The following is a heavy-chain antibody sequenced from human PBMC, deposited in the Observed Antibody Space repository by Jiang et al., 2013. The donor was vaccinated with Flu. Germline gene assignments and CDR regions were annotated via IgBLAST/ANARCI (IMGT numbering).Heavy chain of an antibody. CDR3: ARLAADRYCSSTSCSGIDY. V-gene: IGHV4-39*07. J-gene: IGHJ4*02. Sequence: EWIGSIYYMGAPTTTRPSKSRVTISVDTSKNQFSLKLSSVTAADTAVYYCARLAADRYCSSTSCSGIDYWGQGTLVTVSS. D-gene: IGHD2-2*01. CDR2: IYYMGAP.